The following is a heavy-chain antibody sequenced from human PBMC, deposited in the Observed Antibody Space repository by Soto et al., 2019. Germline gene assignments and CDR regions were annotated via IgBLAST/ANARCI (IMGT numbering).Heavy chain of an antibody. CDR1: GFNFGAYA. CDR2: ISGSSSGT. CDR3: AKDRSENFWVYYYAMDV. V-gene: IGHV3-23*01. Sequence: EAPLLESGGGLIQPGGSLRLSCEASGFNFGAYAMSWVRQAPGKGLEWVSGISGSSSGTYYTDSVKGRCTISRDNPKNTVYLQMNSLRREDTAVYYCAKDRSENFWVYYYAMDVWGQGTAVTVSS. J-gene: IGHJ6*02. D-gene: IGHD6-19*01.